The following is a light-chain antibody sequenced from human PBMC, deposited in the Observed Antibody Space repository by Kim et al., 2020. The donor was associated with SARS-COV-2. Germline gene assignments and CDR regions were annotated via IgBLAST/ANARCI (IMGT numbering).Light chain of an antibody. Sequence: WSPGERATLSCRASQSVVSRFLAWFQQKPGQPPRLLIHDASSRATGIPDRFSGSGSGTDFTLTISRLETEDFAVYYCQQYGSSPYTFGQGTKLEI. V-gene: IGKV3-20*01. CDR3: QQYGSSPYT. J-gene: IGKJ2*01. CDR2: DAS. CDR1: QSVVSRF.